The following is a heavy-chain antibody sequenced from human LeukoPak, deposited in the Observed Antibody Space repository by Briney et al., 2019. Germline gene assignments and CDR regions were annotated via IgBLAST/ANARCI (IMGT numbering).Heavy chain of an antibody. D-gene: IGHD3-3*01. CDR3: AREGYDFWSGSFDY. Sequence: PSETLSLTCTVSGGPISIHYWSWMRKPAGKGLVWLGRIYTSGRTNYNPSLKSRVTMSVDTSKNQCSLKLSSVTAADTAVYYCAREGYDFWSGSFDYWGQGTLVTVSS. J-gene: IGHJ4*02. CDR1: GGPISIHY. V-gene: IGHV4-4*07. CDR2: IYTSGRT.